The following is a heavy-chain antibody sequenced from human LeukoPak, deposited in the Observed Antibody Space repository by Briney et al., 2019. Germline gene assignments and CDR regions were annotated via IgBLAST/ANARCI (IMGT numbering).Heavy chain of an antibody. CDR3: AKDRMQLWLHDYYFDY. J-gene: IGHJ4*02. CDR2: ISWNSGSI. V-gene: IGHV3-9*01. Sequence: GGSRRLSCAASGFTFDDYAMPWVRQAPGKGLEWVSGISWNSGSIGYADSVKGRFTISRDNSKNTLYLQMNSLRAEDTAVYYCAKDRMQLWLHDYYFDYWGQGTLVTVSS. D-gene: IGHD5-18*01. CDR1: GFTFDDYA.